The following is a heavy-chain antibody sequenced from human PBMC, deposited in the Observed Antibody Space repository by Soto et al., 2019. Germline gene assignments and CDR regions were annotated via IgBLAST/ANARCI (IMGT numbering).Heavy chain of an antibody. CDR1: GFTFGDYA. CDR2: IRSKAYGGTT. J-gene: IGHJ6*02. Sequence: GGSLRLSCTASGFTFGDYAMSWVRQAPGKGLEWVGFIRSKAYGGTTEYAASVKGRFTISRDDSKSIAYLQMNSLKTEDTAVYYCTSYAYSSSWYTYYGMDVWGQGTTVTVSS. D-gene: IGHD6-13*01. V-gene: IGHV3-49*04. CDR3: TSYAYSSSWYTYYGMDV.